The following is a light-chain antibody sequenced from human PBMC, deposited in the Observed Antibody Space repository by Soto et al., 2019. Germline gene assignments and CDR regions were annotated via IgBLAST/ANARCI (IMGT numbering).Light chain of an antibody. CDR1: SSDVGGYNY. CDR2: EVS. CDR3: SSYTRNSTLV. V-gene: IGLV2-14*01. Sequence: QSALTQPASVSGSPGQSITISCTGTSSDVGGYNYVSWYQQHPGKAPKLMIYEVSNRPSGVSNRFSGAKSGNTFALTIAGLQAEDEADYYCSSYTRNSTLVFGGGTTLTVL. J-gene: IGLJ2*01.